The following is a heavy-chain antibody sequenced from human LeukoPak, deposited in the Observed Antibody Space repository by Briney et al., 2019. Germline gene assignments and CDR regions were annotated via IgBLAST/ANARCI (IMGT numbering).Heavy chain of an antibody. CDR2: ISVDGGDI. CDR3: GKDPNGNFIGAFDF. Sequence: GGSLRLSCAASRFAFHNYAMTWIRQAPERGLEWVSSISVDGGDIKYTDSAKGRFTISRDNSKGTLYLQMDSPRVEDTAVYYCGKDPNGNFIGAFDFWGQGTMVAVSS. CDR1: RFAFHNYA. J-gene: IGHJ3*01. V-gene: IGHV3-23*01. D-gene: IGHD4-23*01.